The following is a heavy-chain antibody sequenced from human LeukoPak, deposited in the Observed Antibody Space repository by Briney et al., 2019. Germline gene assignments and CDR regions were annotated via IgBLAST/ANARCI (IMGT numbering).Heavy chain of an antibody. D-gene: IGHD3-9*01. Sequence: PSETLSLTCTVSGGSISSISYYWGWIRQPPGKGLEWIGSIYYSGSTYYNPSPKSRVTISGDPAKHQFSLKLSSVTAADTAVYYCARTRYYDILTGYYPIDYWGQGTLVTVSS. CDR3: ARTRYYDILTGYYPIDY. V-gene: IGHV4-39*01. CDR2: IYYSGST. CDR1: GGSISSISYY. J-gene: IGHJ4*02.